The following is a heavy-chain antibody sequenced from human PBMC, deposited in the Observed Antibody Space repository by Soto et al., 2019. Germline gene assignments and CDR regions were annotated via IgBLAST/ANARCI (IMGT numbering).Heavy chain of an antibody. CDR1: GFSLSSSGVG. V-gene: IGHV2-5*02. Sequence: QITLKESGPTLVKPTQTLTLTCTFSGFSLSSSGVGVGWIRQPPGKALEWLAIIYWDDDKRYSPSLKSRLTITKDPSKNQVVLTMTNMDPVDTATFYCVHRSPSRGAFEIWGQGTVVTVSS. CDR2: IYWDDDK. D-gene: IGHD2-2*01. CDR3: VHRSPSRGAFEI. J-gene: IGHJ3*02.